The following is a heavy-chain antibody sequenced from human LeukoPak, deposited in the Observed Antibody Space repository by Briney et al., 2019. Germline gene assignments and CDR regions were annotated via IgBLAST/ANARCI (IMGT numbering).Heavy chain of an antibody. CDR2: IYSCGST. D-gene: IGHD6-6*01. Sequence: GGSLRLSCAASGFTVSSNYMSWVRQAPGKGLEWVSVIYSCGSTYYADSVKGRFTISRDNSKNTLYLQMNSLRAEDTAVYYCARVGASSSSFDYWGQGTLVTVSS. CDR3: ARVGASSSSFDY. CDR1: GFTVSSNY. J-gene: IGHJ4*02. V-gene: IGHV3-66*01.